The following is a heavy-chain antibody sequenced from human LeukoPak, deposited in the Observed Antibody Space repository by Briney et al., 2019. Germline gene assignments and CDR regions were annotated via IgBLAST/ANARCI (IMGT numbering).Heavy chain of an antibody. J-gene: IGHJ4*02. CDR1: GFTFNRYW. D-gene: IGHD2/OR15-2a*01. Sequence: GGSLRLSCAASGFTFNRYWMAWVRQAPGKGLEWVANIKQDGSEKYYADSVKGRFTISRDNAKNSLYLQMNSLRAEDTAVYYCARARISDYWGQGTLVTVSS. V-gene: IGHV3-7*01. CDR3: ARARISDY. CDR2: IKQDGSEK.